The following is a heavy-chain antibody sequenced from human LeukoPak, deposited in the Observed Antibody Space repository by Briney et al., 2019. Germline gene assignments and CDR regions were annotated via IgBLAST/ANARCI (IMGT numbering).Heavy chain of an antibody. V-gene: IGHV3-21*06. CDR2: ITSGSSYI. CDR1: GFTFSSYN. Sequence: GSLRLSCAASGFTFSSYNMNWVRQAPGQGLEWVSSITSGSSYIYYADSVKGRFTISRDNAKNSLYLQMDSLRAEDTAVYYCARDWRDSSGKFPNDAFDIWGQGTMVTVSS. J-gene: IGHJ3*02. CDR3: ARDWRDSSGKFPNDAFDI. D-gene: IGHD3-22*01.